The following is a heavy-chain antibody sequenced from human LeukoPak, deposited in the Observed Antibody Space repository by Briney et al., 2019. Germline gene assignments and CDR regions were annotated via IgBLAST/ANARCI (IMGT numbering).Heavy chain of an antibody. V-gene: IGHV3-23*01. CDR3: SKDLTTRSISYFDY. J-gene: IGHJ4*02. CDR2: ISGSGAEI. D-gene: IGHD1-1*01. CDR1: EFAFSLYA. Sequence: PGGSLRLSCAASEFAFSLYAMNWVRQAPGEGPEWVSSISGSGAEIRYADSVKGRFTISRDNSQNTLYLRMNSLRVEDTAIYYCSKDLTTRSISYFDYWGQGTLVTVSS.